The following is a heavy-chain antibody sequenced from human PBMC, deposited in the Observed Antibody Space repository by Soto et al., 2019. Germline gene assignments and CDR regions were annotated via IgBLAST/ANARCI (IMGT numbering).Heavy chain of an antibody. CDR1: GGSISGSY. D-gene: IGHD3-10*01. V-gene: IGHV4-59*01. Sequence: PSETLSLSCRVSGGSISGSYWRWIRQAPGKGLEWLGYVYYTGSTKYSPSPRSRVSISVNTSNNEFSLRLSAETAADTAVYYCAMSVAVHGARIDYWGQGTQVTVSS. CDR2: VYYTGST. CDR3: AMSVAVHGARIDY. J-gene: IGHJ4*02.